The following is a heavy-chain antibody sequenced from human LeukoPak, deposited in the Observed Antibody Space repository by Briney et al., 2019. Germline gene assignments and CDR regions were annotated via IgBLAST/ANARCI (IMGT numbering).Heavy chain of an antibody. Sequence: GGSLRLSCAASGFTFSSYWMHWVRQAPGKGLLWVSRMNSYGSRTTYADSVKGRFTISRDNAKNSLSLQMNSLRADDTAVYYCTRPDYYRGAESYGDDFWGQGTLVTVSS. CDR3: TRPDYYRGAESYGDDF. V-gene: IGHV3-74*01. CDR1: GFTFSSYW. CDR2: MNSYGSRT. J-gene: IGHJ4*02. D-gene: IGHD3-10*01.